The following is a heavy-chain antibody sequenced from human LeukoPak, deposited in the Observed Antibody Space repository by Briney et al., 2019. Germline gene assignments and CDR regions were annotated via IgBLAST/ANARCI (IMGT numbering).Heavy chain of an antibody. CDR1: GFSLTTSGVG. V-gene: IGHV2-5*02. J-gene: IGHJ4*02. D-gene: IGHD3-22*01. CDR3: AHTVNYDSSGYYSPSFDY. Sequence: ESGPTLVKPTQTLTLTCTFSGFSLTTSGVGVGWIRQPPGKALEWLALIYWDDDIHYSPSLKSRLTITKDASKNQVVLTLINMDPVDTATYYCAHTVNYDSSGYYSPSFDYWGQGTLVTVSS. CDR2: IYWDDDI.